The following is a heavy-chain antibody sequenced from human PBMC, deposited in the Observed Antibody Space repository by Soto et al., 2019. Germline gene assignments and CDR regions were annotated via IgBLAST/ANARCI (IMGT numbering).Heavy chain of an antibody. CDR2: IYHIGTT. CDR3: AAILVVATRHTDSRQ. Sequence: QLQLQESGPGLLQPSEALSLLCSVSGGSIHSNNFYWAWIRQPPGKGLEWIGSIYHIGTTYYNPSLRSRVTISFDTPKNQDGRNWKSVPAADTAVYYWAAILVVATRHTDSRQGGQGTLVTVSS. D-gene: IGHD2-15*01. J-gene: IGHJ4*02. CDR1: GGSIHSNNFY. V-gene: IGHV4-39*01.